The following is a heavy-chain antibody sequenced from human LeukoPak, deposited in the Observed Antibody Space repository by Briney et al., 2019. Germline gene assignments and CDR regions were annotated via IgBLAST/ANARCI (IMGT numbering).Heavy chain of an antibody. Sequence: SETLSLTCTVSGGSISSGSYYWSWIRQPAGKGLEWIGRIYTSGSTNYNPSLKSRVTISVDTSKNQFSLKLSSVTAADTAVYYCARDQGYGDYDLDYWGQGTLVTVPS. V-gene: IGHV4-61*02. CDR2: IYTSGST. CDR1: GGSISSGSYY. J-gene: IGHJ4*02. D-gene: IGHD4-17*01. CDR3: ARDQGYGDYDLDY.